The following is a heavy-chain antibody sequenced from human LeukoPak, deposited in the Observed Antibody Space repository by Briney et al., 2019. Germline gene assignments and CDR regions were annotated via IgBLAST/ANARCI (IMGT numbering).Heavy chain of an antibody. J-gene: IGHJ4*02. CDR3: ACEPRVAVAGTDLGY. D-gene: IGHD6-19*01. CDR2: INPSGGST. CDR1: GYTFTSYY. V-gene: IGHV1-46*01. Sequence: GASVKVSCKASGYTFTSYYMHWVRQAPGQGLEWMGIINPSGGSTSYAQKFQGRVTMTRDTSTSTVYMELSSLRSEDTAVYYCACEPRVAVAGTDLGYWGQGTLVTVSS.